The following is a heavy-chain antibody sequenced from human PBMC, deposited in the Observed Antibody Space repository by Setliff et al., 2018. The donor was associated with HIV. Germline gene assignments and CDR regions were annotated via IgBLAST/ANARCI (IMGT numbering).Heavy chain of an antibody. J-gene: IGHJ4*02. CDR2: MYYSGST. CDR3: ARVFVDTAVLRVLEYHFDS. D-gene: IGHD5-18*01. CDR1: GGSFSSSSYY. Sequence: SETLSLTCSVSGGSFSSSSYYWGWVRQPPGKGLEWIGSMYYSGSTYYTPSLKGRITISLDTSKNQFSLRMRSVTAADTAVYYCARVFVDTAVLRVLEYHFDSWGRGTLVTVSS. V-gene: IGHV4-39*07.